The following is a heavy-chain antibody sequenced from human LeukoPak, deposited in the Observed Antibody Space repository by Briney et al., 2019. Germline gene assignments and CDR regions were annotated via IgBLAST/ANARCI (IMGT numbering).Heavy chain of an antibody. CDR2: ISGSGGST. J-gene: IGHJ4*02. D-gene: IGHD3-10*01. CDR1: GFTFSSYA. CDR3: AKAIYYGSGRYFDY. V-gene: IGHV3-23*01. Sequence: GGSLRLSCAASGFTFSSYAMSWVRRAPGKGLEWVSAISGSGGSTYYADSVKGRFTISRDNSKNTLYLQMNSLRAEDTAVYYCAKAIYYGSGRYFDYWGQGTLVTVSS.